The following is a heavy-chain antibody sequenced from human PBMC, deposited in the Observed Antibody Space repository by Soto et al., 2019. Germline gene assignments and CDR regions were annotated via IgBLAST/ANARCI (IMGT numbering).Heavy chain of an antibody. CDR1: GGSISSGGYY. J-gene: IGHJ6*02. Sequence: QVQLQESGPGLVKPSQTLSLTCTVSGGSISSGGYYWSWIRQHPGKGLEWIGYIYYSGSTYYNPSLKSRVTISVDTSKNHFSLKLSSGTAADTAVYYCARVVRGAVAGTSGYYYGMDVWGQGTTVTVSS. D-gene: IGHD6-19*01. V-gene: IGHV4-31*03. CDR2: IYYSGST. CDR3: ARVVRGAVAGTSGYYYGMDV.